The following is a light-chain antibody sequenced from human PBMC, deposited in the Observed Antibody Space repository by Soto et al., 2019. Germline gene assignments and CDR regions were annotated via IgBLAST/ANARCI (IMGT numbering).Light chain of an antibody. V-gene: IGKV1-39*01. J-gene: IGKJ3*01. CDR1: QSISSY. CDR3: QQSYSTLFT. CDR2: AAS. Sequence: DIQMTQSPSSLSASVGYRVTITCRASQSISSYLNWYQQKPWKAPKLLIYAASSLQSGVPSRFSGSGSGTDFTLAISSLQPEDFATYYCQQSYSTLFTFGPGTKVDIK.